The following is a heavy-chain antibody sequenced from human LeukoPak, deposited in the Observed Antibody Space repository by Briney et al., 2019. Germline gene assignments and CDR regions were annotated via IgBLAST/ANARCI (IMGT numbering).Heavy chain of an antibody. CDR2: IDNDVHGI. CDR3: AAGGGWDPSFGVVTHIDA. J-gene: IGHJ6*03. Sequence: GGSLRLSCVTSGFTFSGYWMHWVRQGPEKGLELVSRIDNDVHGIIYADYVKGRFTTSRDNVKNTLYLQMNSLRVEDTAVYYCAAGGGWDPSFGVVTHIDAWGKGTTVVVS. V-gene: IGHV3-74*01. CDR1: GFTFSGYW. D-gene: IGHD3-3*01.